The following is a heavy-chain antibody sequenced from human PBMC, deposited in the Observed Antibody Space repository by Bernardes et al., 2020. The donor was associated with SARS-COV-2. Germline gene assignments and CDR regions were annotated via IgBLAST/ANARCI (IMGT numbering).Heavy chain of an antibody. CDR3: ATVGPGGSYDY. V-gene: IGHV1-24*01. CDR2: VDPADDKK. D-gene: IGHD1-26*01. J-gene: IGHJ4*02. CDR1: GYTLSALS. Sequence: ATSKDSCKVSGYTLSALSIHWVRQAPEKGLVWMGGVDPADDKKRYAQKFQGRVTMTEDTSTDTAYMELSSLSSEDTAVYFCATVGPGGSYDYWGLGTLVTVSS.